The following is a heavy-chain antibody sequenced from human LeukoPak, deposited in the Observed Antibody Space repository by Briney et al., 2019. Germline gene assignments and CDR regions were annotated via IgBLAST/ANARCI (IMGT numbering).Heavy chain of an antibody. D-gene: IGHD2-15*01. J-gene: IGHJ5*02. V-gene: IGHV4-61*01. CDR2: IYYSGST. CDR3: AREFPADT. CDR1: GYSISSGYY. Sequence: SETLSLTCTVSGYSISSGYYWSWIRQPPGKGLEWIGYIYYSGSTNYNPSLKSRVTISVDTSKNQFSLKLSSVTAADTAVYYCAREFPADTWGQGTLVTVSS.